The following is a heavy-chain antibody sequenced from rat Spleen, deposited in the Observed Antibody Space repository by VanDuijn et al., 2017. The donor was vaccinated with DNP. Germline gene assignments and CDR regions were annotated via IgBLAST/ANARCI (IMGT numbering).Heavy chain of an antibody. J-gene: IGHJ4*01. V-gene: IGHV5-31*01. D-gene: IGHD5-1*01. CDR3: AWGAMDA. CDR2: ISSSGGST. CDR1: GFTFNDYW. Sequence: EVQLVASGGDLVQPGRSLKLSCVASGFTFNDYWMTWIRQVPGKGLEWVASISSSGGSTYYPDSVKGRFTVSRDNAKSSLYLQMDSLRSEDTATYYCAWGAMDAWGQGTSVTVSS.